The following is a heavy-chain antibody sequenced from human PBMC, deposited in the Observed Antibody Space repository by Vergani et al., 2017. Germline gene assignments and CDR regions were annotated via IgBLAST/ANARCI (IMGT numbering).Heavy chain of an antibody. CDR3: AKEGVEKDAVDS. Sequence: EVQLVESGGGLVQPGRSLRLSCAASGFTFDDYAMHWVRQAPGKGLEWVSGISWNSGSIGDADSVKGRFTISRDNAKNSLYLQMNSLRAEDTALYYCAKEGVEKDAVDSWGQGTMVTVSS. D-gene: IGHD3-3*01. CDR1: GFTFDDYA. CDR2: ISWNSGSI. J-gene: IGHJ3*02. V-gene: IGHV3-9*01.